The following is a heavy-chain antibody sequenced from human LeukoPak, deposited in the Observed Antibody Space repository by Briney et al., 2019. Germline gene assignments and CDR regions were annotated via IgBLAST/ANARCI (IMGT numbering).Heavy chain of an antibody. CDR2: IYTSGST. D-gene: IGHD6-6*01. CDR1: GGSISSGSYY. J-gene: IGHJ4*02. V-gene: IGHV4-61*02. CDR3: ARANSSSFAPFDY. Sequence: SQTLSLTCTVSGGSISSGSYYWSWIRQPAGKGLEWIGRIYTSGSTNYNPSLKSRVTISVDTSKNQFSLKLSSVTAADTAVYYCARANSSSFAPFDYWGQGTLVTVSS.